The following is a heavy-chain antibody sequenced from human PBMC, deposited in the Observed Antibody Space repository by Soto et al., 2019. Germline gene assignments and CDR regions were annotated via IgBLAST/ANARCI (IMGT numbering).Heavy chain of an antibody. CDR2: IYPGDSDT. V-gene: IGHV5-51*01. Sequence: GESLKISCKGSGYSFTSYWIGWVRQMPGKGLEWMGIIYPGDSDTRYSPSFQGQVTISADKSISTAYLQWSSLKASDTAMYYCARHDGDYYYYYGMDVGGQGTTVTVSS. CDR1: GYSFTSYW. CDR3: ARHDGDYYYYYGMDV. J-gene: IGHJ6*02.